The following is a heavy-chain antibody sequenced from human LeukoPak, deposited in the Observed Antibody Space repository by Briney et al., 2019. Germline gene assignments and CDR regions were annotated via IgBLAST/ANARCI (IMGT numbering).Heavy chain of an antibody. V-gene: IGHV3-48*03. J-gene: IGHJ4*02. CDR3: AREGPYDDYYYFDY. Sequence: PGGSLRLSCAASGFTFSSYEMNWVRQAPGKGLEWVSYISSSGSTIYYADSVKGRFTISRDNAKNSLYLQMNSLRAEDTAVYYCAREGPYDDYYYFDYWGQGTLVTVSS. D-gene: IGHD4-17*01. CDR1: GFTFSSYE. CDR2: ISSSGSTI.